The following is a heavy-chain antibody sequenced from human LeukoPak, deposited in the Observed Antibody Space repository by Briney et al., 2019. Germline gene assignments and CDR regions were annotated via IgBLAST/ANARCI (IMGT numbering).Heavy chain of an antibody. Sequence: GGSLRLSCAASGFTFSSYAMHWVRQAPGKGLEWVATISYDETNKCFADSVKGRFTISRDNSKNTLYLQMNSLRAEDTAVYYCARDLDARQYCSSTSCFKGPGEYWGQGTLVTVSS. CDR3: ARDLDARQYCSSTSCFKGPGEY. V-gene: IGHV3-30*04. CDR1: GFTFSSYA. D-gene: IGHD2-2*01. J-gene: IGHJ4*02. CDR2: ISYDETNK.